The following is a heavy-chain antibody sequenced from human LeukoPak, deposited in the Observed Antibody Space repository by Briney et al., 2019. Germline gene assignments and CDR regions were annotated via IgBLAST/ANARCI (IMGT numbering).Heavy chain of an antibody. CDR3: ARGFYSDRRVDP. CDR2: IYYSGST. CDR1: GGSISSSSYY. D-gene: IGHD6-13*01. Sequence: PSETLSLTCTVSGGSISSSSYYWGWIRQPPGKGLEWIGSIYYSGSTYYNPSLKSRVTISVDTPKNQFSLKLSSVTAADTAVYYCARGFYSDRRVDPWGQGTLVTVSS. V-gene: IGHV4-39*07. J-gene: IGHJ5*02.